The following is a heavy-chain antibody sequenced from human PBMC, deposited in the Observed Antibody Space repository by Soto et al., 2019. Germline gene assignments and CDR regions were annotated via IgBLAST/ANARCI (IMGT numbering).Heavy chain of an antibody. V-gene: IGHV4-4*02. J-gene: IGHJ6*01. CDR2: IYNSGST. CDR3: ASVRGGYYYAMDV. CDR1: GGSISSSNC. D-gene: IGHD3-10*02. Sequence: QVQLQESGPGLVKPSGTLSLTCAVSGGSISSSNCWSWVRQPPGKGLEWIGEIYNSGSTNYNPSLKSRVTITVDKSKTQLSLKVSSVTPADTAVDSCASVRGGYYYAMDVWGQGTTVTVSS.